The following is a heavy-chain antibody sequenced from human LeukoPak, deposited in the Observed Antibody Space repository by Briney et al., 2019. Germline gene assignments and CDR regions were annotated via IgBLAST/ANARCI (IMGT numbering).Heavy chain of an antibody. CDR2: IIPIFGTA. Sequence: ASVKVSCKASGGTFSSYAISWVRQAPGQGLEWMGGIIPIFGTANYAQKFQGRVTITADKSTSTAYMELSSLRSEDTAVYYCARVVTGGSGWFDPWGQGTLVTVSS. V-gene: IGHV1-69*06. CDR3: ARVVTGGSGWFDP. J-gene: IGHJ5*02. CDR1: GGTFSSYA. D-gene: IGHD3-16*01.